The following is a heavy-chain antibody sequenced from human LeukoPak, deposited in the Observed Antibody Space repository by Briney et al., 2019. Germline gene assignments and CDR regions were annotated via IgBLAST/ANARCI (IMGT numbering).Heavy chain of an antibody. V-gene: IGHV3-74*01. CDR3: AKDGHYSNFYFDY. CDR2: IKSDGSSP. J-gene: IGHJ4*02. Sequence: GGSLRLSCAASGFIFSSFWMHWVRHAPGKGPVWLSRIKSDGSSPSYADSVKGRFTISRDNAKNTVYLQMNSLRAEDTAVYYCAKDGHYSNFYFDYWGQGTLVTVSS. D-gene: IGHD4-11*01. CDR1: GFIFSSFW.